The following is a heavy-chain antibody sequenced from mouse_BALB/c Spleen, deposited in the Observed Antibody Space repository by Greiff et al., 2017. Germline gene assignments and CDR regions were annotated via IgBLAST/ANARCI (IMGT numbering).Heavy chain of an antibody. J-gene: IGHJ4*01. CDR3: APHGGWRAMDY. D-gene: IGHD1-1*02. Sequence: VQLKESGAELVRPGALVKLSCKASGFNIKDYYMHWVKQRPEQGLEWIGWFDPENGNTIYDPKFQGKASITADTSSNTAYLQLSSLTSEDTAVYYCAPHGGWRAMDYWGQGTSVTVSS. CDR1: GFNIKDYY. CDR2: FDPENGNT. V-gene: IGHV14-1*02.